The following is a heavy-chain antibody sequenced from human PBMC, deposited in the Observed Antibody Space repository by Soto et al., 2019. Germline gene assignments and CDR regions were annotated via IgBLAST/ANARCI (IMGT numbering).Heavy chain of an antibody. CDR1: GFTFSSYG. CDR3: ARDHSGYGDYLDY. J-gene: IGHJ4*02. Sequence: QVQLVESGGGVVQPGRSLRLSCAASGFTFSSYGMHWVRQAPGKGLEWVAVIWYDGSNKYYADSVKGRFTISRDNSKNTLYLQMNSLRAEDTAVYYCARDHSGYGDYLDYWGQGTLVTVSS. D-gene: IGHD4-17*01. CDR2: IWYDGSNK. V-gene: IGHV3-33*01.